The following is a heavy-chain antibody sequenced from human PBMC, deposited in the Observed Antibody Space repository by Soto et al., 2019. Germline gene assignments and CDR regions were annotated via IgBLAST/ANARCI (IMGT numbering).Heavy chain of an antibody. CDR2: ISQNGDS. J-gene: IGHJ6*02. V-gene: IGHV4-38-2*02. Sequence: SETLSLTCALSSYSFGSGYWAWLRQSPGKGLEWFGTISQNGDSFYNPSLRSRVAMSIDASRNQFSLELTAVTAADTAMYYCAREGRFGEILSPLVYGLDVWGQGTTVTVSS. CDR1: SYSFGSGY. D-gene: IGHD3-10*01. CDR3: AREGRFGEILSPLVYGLDV.